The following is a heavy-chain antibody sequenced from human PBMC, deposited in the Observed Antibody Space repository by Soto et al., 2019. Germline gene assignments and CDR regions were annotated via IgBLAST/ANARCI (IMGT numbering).Heavy chain of an antibody. J-gene: IGHJ3*02. CDR1: GGFVTSGSYY. CDR3: ARVDRGTATTVVDAFDI. Sequence: QVQLQQWGAGLLKPSETLSLTCAVYGGFVTSGSYYWSWIRQPPGKGLEWIGEMSHSGGTHFNPSLKSRVTISVDTSKNQFTLKMRSVTAADTALYYCARVDRGTATTVVDAFDIWGPGTMVTVSS. D-gene: IGHD1-1*01. V-gene: IGHV4-34*01. CDR2: MSHSGGT.